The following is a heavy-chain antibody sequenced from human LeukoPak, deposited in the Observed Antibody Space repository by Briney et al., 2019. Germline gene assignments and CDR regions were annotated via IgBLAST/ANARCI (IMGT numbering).Heavy chain of an antibody. CDR3: AREYSSFDY. V-gene: IGHV4-59*01. CDR2: ISYSGST. Sequence: SETLSLTCTVSGGSISDYYWHWIRQPPRKGLEWIGFISYSGSTNYNPSLKSRVTISIDPSKSQFSLKLSPVTAADTAVYYCAREYSSFDYWGQGTLVTVSS. J-gene: IGHJ4*02. D-gene: IGHD2-21*01. CDR1: GGSISDYY.